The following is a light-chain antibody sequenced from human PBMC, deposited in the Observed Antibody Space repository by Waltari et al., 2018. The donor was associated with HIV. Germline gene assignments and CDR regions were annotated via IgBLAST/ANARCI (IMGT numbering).Light chain of an antibody. CDR1: SGSVSTSYY. CDR3: VLYMGSGIWV. CDR2: STT. V-gene: IGLV8-61*01. Sequence: QTVVTQEPSFSVSPGGTVTLTCGLSSGSVSTSYYPGWYQQTPGQAPRTLIYSTTTRSSGVPDRFSGSILGNKAALTITGAQADDESDYYCVLYMGSGIWVFGGGTKLTVL. J-gene: IGLJ3*02.